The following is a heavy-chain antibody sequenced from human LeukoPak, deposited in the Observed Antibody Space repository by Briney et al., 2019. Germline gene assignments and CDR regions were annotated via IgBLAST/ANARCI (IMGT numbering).Heavy chain of an antibody. J-gene: IGHJ4*02. Sequence: GGSLRLSCAASGFTFSSYAMTWVRQAPGKGLEWVSTISTSGSSTFYADSVKGRFTISRDNSKNTLYLQMNSLRAEDTVVYYGANQKYYYDSSGYYYFDYWGQRTLATVSS. CDR2: ISTSGSST. CDR1: GFTFSSYA. D-gene: IGHD3-22*01. V-gene: IGHV3-23*01. CDR3: ANQKYYYDSSGYYYFDY.